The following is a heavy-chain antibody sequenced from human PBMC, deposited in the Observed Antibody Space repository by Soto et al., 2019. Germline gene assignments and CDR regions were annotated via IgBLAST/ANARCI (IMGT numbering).Heavy chain of an antibody. V-gene: IGHV3-74*01. CDR3: ARGGFSGSGSYIQGDY. CDR1: GFTFSNYW. CDR2: IRSDGSSI. J-gene: IGHJ4*02. D-gene: IGHD3-10*01. Sequence: EVQLVESGGGLVQPGGSLRLSCAASGFTFSNYWMHWVRQAPGKGLVWVSRIRSDGSSISYADSVKGRFTISRDNARNNLYLQMNSLRAEDTAGYYCARGGFSGSGSYIQGDYWGQGTLVTVSS.